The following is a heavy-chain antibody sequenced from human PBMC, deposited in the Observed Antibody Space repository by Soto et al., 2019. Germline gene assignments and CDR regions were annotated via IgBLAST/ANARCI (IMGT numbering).Heavy chain of an antibody. Sequence: LRLSCAASGFTFSSSAMSWVRQAPGRGLEWFSTISGSGGTPYYADSVKGRFTISRDNSKNTLYLVLNSLRAEDTAVYYCAMGLAAAGPLDYWGQGTLVTL. J-gene: IGHJ4*02. CDR1: GFTFSSSA. CDR2: ISGSGGTP. V-gene: IGHV3-23*01. CDR3: AMGLAAAGPLDY. D-gene: IGHD6-13*01.